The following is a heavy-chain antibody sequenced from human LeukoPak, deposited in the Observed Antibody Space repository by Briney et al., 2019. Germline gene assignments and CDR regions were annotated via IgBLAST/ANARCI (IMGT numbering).Heavy chain of an antibody. CDR1: GFTFSSYY. J-gene: IGHJ4*02. V-gene: IGHV3-21*01. CDR3: ARVILGAAAGTSR. Sequence: GGSLRLSCAASGFTFSSYYMNWVRQAPGKGLEWVSSISSSSSYIYYTDSVKGRFTISRDNAKNSLYLQMNSLRADDTAIYYCARVILGAAAGTSRWGQGTLVTVSS. CDR2: ISSSSSYI. D-gene: IGHD6-13*01.